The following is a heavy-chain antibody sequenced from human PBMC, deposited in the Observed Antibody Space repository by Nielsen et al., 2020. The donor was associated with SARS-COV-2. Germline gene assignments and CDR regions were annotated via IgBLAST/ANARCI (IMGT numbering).Heavy chain of an antibody. CDR1: GFTFSSYA. CDR3: AREPLRVVRGVKGWFDP. CDR2: ISYDGSNK. Sequence: GESLKISCAASGFTFSSYAMHWVRQAPGKGLEWVAVISYDGSNKYYADSVKGRFTISRDNSKNTLYLQMNSLRAEDTAVYYCAREPLRVVRGVKGWFDPWGQGTLVTVSS. D-gene: IGHD3-10*01. V-gene: IGHV3-30-3*01. J-gene: IGHJ5*02.